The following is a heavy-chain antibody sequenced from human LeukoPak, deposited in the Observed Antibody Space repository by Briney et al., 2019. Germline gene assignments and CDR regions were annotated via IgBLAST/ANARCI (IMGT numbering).Heavy chain of an antibody. V-gene: IGHV1-69*04. J-gene: IGHJ5*02. CDR1: GGTFSSYA. D-gene: IGHD2-15*01. Sequence: SVKVSCKASGGTFSSYAISWVRQAPGQGLEWMGRIIPILGIANYAQKFQGRVTITADKSTSTAYMELSSLRSEDTAVYYCARGVVAAISNWFDPWGQGTLVTVSS. CDR3: ARGVVAAISNWFDP. CDR2: IIPILGIA.